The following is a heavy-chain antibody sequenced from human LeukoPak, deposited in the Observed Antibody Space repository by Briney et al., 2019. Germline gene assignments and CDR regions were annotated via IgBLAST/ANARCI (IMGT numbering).Heavy chain of an antibody. CDR2: IYRSGTT. CDR1: GGSISSGDYY. J-gene: IGHJ3*02. CDR3: ARRRAFDI. Sequence: SQALSLTCTVSGGSISSGDYYWSWIRQPPGKGLEWIGYIYRSGTTYYNSSLKSRVTISLDRSKNQFSLRLSSVTAADTAVYYCARRRAFDIWGQGTMVTVSS. V-gene: IGHV4-30-2*01.